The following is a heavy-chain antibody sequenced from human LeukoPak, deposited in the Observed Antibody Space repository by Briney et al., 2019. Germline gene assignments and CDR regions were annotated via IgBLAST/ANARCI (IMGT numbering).Heavy chain of an antibody. D-gene: IGHD2-2*01. J-gene: IGHJ4*02. CDR3: AKGSRSSTSCPKTY. CDR2: ISGSGGST. V-gene: IGHV3-23*01. Sequence: PGGSLRLSCAASGFTFSSYAMSWVRQAPGKGLEWVSAISGSGGSTYYADSVKGRFTISRDNSKNTLYLQMNSLRAEDTAVYYCAKGSRSSTSCPKTYWGQGTLVTVSS. CDR1: GFTFSSYA.